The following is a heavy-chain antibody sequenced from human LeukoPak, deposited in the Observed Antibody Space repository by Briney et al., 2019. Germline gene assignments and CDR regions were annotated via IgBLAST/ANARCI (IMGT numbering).Heavy chain of an antibody. J-gene: IGHJ5*02. V-gene: IGHV1-18*01. CDR1: GYTFTSYG. CDR3: ARVPTAGHWFDP. Sequence: AAVKVSCKASGYTFTSYGISWVRQAPGQGLECMGWISAYNGNTNYAQKLQGRVTMTTDTSTSTAYMELRSLRSDDTAVYYCARVPTAGHWFDPWGQGTLVTVSS. CDR2: ISAYNGNT.